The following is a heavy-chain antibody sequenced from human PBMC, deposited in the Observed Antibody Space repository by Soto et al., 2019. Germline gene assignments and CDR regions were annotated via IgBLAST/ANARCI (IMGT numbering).Heavy chain of an antibody. J-gene: IGHJ4*02. CDR3: ARRWGRSFDY. CDR1: GGSISSYY. V-gene: IGHV4-59*08. Sequence: QVQLQESGPGLVKPSETLSLTCTVSGGSISSYYWSWIRQPPGKGLEWIGYIYYSGSTNSNPSLTSRVTLSVDTSKNQFSLKLSSVTAADTAVYYCARRWGRSFDYWGQGTLVTVSS. CDR2: IYYSGST. D-gene: IGHD2-15*01.